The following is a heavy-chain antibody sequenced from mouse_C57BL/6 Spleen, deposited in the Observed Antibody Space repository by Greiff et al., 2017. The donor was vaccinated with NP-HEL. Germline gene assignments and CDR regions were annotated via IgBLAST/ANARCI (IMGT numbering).Heavy chain of an antibody. D-gene: IGHD1-1*01. CDR1: GFTFSDYG. J-gene: IGHJ4*01. CDR3: ARKLRGYYYAMDY. CDR2: ISSGSSTI. V-gene: IGHV5-17*01. Sequence: EVKLMESGGGLVKPGGSLKLSCAASGFTFSDYGMHWVRQAPEKGLEWVAYISSGSSTIYYADTVKGRFTISRDNAKNTLFLQMTSLRSEDTAMYYCARKLRGYYYAMDYWGQGTSVTVSS.